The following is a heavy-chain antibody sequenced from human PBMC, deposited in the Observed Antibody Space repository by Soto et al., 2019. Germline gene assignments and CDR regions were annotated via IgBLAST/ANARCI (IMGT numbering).Heavy chain of an antibody. D-gene: IGHD3-10*01. V-gene: IGHV1-18*01. CDR1: GYTFNTYG. Sequence: ASVKVSCKASGYTFNTYGINWLRQAPGQGLEWMGWNSPNNGNTNYAQKFQGRVTLSTDTSTRTVYMELRSLRSDDTAVDYCARGSITMVRGVIISYGLDNWGQGPMVTVS. CDR2: NSPNNGNT. J-gene: IGHJ3*02. CDR3: ARGSITMVRGVIISYGLDN.